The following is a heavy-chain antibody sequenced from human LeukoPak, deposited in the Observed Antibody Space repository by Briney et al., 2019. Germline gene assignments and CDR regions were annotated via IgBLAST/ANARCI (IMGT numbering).Heavy chain of an antibody. CDR3: ASDGGHGFDL. V-gene: IGHV4-39*07. CDR2: IYYSGST. D-gene: IGHD5-12*01. J-gene: IGHJ2*01. CDR1: GGSISSSSYY. Sequence: SETLSLTCTVSGGSISSSSYYWGWIRQPPGKGLEWIGSIYYSGSTYYNPSLKSRVTISVDTSKNQFSLKLSSVTAADTAVYYCASDGGHGFDLWGRGTLVTVSS.